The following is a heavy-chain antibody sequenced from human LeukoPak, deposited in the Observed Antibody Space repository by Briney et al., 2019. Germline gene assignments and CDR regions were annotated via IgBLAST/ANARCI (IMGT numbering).Heavy chain of an antibody. J-gene: IGHJ3*02. V-gene: IGHV4-59*01. D-gene: IGHD5-18*01. Sequence: SETLSLTCTVSSGSISSYYWSWIRQPPGKGLEWIGYIYYSGSTNYNPSLKSRVTISVDTSKNQFSLKLSSVTAADTAVYYCARLYSYGPGGAFDIWGQGTMVTVSS. CDR2: IYYSGST. CDR3: ARLYSYGPGGAFDI. CDR1: SGSISSYY.